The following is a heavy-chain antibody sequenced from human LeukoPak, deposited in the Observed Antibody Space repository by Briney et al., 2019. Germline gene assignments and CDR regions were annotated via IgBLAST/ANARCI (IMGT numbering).Heavy chain of an antibody. Sequence: GGSLRLSCAASGFTFSSYGMHWVRQAPGKGLEWVAVISYDGSNKYYADSVKGRFTISRDNSNNTLYLQMPSLRAEDTAVYYCAKDRRYYYGSGPFDYWGQGTLVTVSS. J-gene: IGHJ4*02. D-gene: IGHD3-10*01. CDR2: ISYDGSNK. CDR1: GFTFSSYG. CDR3: AKDRRYYYGSGPFDY. V-gene: IGHV3-30*18.